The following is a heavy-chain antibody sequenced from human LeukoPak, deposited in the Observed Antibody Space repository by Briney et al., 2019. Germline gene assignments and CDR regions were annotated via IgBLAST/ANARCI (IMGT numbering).Heavy chain of an antibody. CDR3: AKETSITMVRGARHTVFDY. D-gene: IGHD3-10*01. CDR2: ISGSGGST. V-gene: IGHV3-23*01. Sequence: GGSLRLSCAASGFTFSSYGMSWVRQAPGKGLEWVSAISGSGGSTYYADSVKGRFTISRDNSKNTLYLQMNSLRAEDTAVYYCAKETSITMVRGARHTVFDYWGQGTLVTASS. J-gene: IGHJ4*02. CDR1: GFTFSSYG.